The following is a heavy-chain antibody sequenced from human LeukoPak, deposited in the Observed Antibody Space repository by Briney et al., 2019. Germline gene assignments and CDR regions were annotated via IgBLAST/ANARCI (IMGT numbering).Heavy chain of an antibody. CDR3: AKDLSGTYYVGY. V-gene: IGHV3-72*01. J-gene: IGHJ4*02. CDR2: IRNKANSYTT. D-gene: IGHD1-26*01. CDR1: GFTLNDYF. Sequence: PGGSLRLSCAASGFTLNDYFMDWVRQAPGKGLEWVGRIRNKANSYTTDYAASVKGRFTISRDDSKNSVYLQMNSLETEDTAVCHCAKDLSGTYYVGYWGQGTLVTVSS.